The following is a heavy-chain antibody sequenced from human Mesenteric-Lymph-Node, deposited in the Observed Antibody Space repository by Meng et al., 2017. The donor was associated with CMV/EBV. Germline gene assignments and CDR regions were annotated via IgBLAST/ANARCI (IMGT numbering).Heavy chain of an antibody. D-gene: IGHD6-6*01. V-gene: IGHV4-59*01. CDR2: IYYSGST. CDR3: AGSIAALSAEYFQH. Sequence: SETLSLTCTVSGGSISSYYWSWIRQPPGKGLEWIGYIYYSGSTNYNPSLKSRVTISVDTSKNQFSLKLSSVTAADTAVYYCAGSIAALSAEYFQHWGQGTLVTVSS. J-gene: IGHJ1*01. CDR1: GGSISSYY.